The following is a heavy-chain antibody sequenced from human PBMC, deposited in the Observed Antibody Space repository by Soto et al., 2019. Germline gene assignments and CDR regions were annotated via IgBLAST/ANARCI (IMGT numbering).Heavy chain of an antibody. Sequence: GGSLRLSCAASGFTFSNAWMSWVRQAPGKGLEWVGRIKSKTDGGTTDYAAPVKGRFTISRDDSKNTLYLQMNSLRAEDTAVYYCARHYISGWLDYWGQGTLVTVSS. V-gene: IGHV3-15*01. CDR2: IKSKTDGGTT. CDR3: ARHYISGWLDY. CDR1: GFTFSNAW. D-gene: IGHD6-19*01. J-gene: IGHJ4*02.